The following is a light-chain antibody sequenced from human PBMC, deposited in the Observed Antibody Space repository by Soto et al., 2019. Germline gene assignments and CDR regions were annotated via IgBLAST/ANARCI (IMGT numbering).Light chain of an antibody. CDR1: SSDVGGYNY. Sequence: QSALTQPPSASGSPGQTVTISCTRTSSDVGGYNYVSWYQQHPGKAPKLMIYEVSKRPSGVHERFSGYKSGNTASLTVSGLQAEDEADYFGSSYAGRNNSVVFGGGTKLTVL. CDR3: SSYAGRNNSVV. V-gene: IGLV2-8*01. J-gene: IGLJ2*01. CDR2: EVS.